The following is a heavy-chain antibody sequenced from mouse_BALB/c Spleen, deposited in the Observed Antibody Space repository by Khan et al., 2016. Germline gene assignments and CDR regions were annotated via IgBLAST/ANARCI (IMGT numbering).Heavy chain of an antibody. CDR3: ARTGTGTWFAY. V-gene: IGHV1S56*01. CDR2: IYPGNGNT. Sequence: QVQLQQPGPELVKPGASVRISCKASGYTFTSYYIHWVKQRPGQGLEWFGWIYPGNGNTKYNEKFKVRATLTADTSSTTAYMQLSSLTSEDSAVYFCARTGTGTWFAYWGQGTLVTVSA. CDR1: GYTFTSYY. D-gene: IGHD4-1*01. J-gene: IGHJ3*01.